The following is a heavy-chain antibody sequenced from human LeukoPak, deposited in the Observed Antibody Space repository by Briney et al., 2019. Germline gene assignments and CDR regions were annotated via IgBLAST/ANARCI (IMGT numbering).Heavy chain of an antibody. CDR3: VTDRDPHRGMHV. Sequence: PGGSQRLSCAASGFTVSNHYVTWVRQAPGKGLEWVSVIYTGFSADYADSVKGRFTISRDNSKNTLYLQMNSLRVEDTAVYYCVTDRDPHRGMHVWGQGTTVTVSS. D-gene: IGHD3-10*01. CDR2: IYTGFSA. J-gene: IGHJ6*02. V-gene: IGHV3-53*01. CDR1: GFTVSNHY.